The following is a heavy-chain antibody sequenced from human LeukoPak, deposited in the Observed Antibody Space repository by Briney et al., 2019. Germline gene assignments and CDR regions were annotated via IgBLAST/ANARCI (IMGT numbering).Heavy chain of an antibody. D-gene: IGHD3-10*01. Sequence: SETLSFTCAVFGRAFSGYDWSWIRQPPGKGREGMGEINHSGSTNSNPSLKSRVTISLDTSNNQFSLKLSSVTAADTAVYYCARGARSTMVRGHEGGVYGMDVWGKGPTVTVSS. CDR3: ARGARSTMVRGHEGGVYGMDV. CDR2: INHSGST. V-gene: IGHV4-34*01. J-gene: IGHJ6*04. CDR1: GRAFSGYD.